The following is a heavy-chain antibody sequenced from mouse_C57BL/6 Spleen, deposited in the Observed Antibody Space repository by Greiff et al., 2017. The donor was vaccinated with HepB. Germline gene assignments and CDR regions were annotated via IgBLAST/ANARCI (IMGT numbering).Heavy chain of an antibody. V-gene: IGHV1-72*01. Sequence: VKLQQPGAELVKPGASVKLSCKASGYTFTSYWMHWVKQRPGRGLEWIGRIDPNSGGTKYNEKFKSKATLTVDKPSSTAYMQLSSLTSEDSAVYYCAREAITTVVKDFDYWGQGTTLTVSS. CDR3: AREAITTVVKDFDY. D-gene: IGHD1-1*01. J-gene: IGHJ2*01. CDR1: GYTFTSYW. CDR2: IDPNSGGT.